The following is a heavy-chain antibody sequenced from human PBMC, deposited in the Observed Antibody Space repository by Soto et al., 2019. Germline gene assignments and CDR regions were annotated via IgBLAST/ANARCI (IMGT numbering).Heavy chain of an antibody. Sequence: QVQLQESGPGLVQPSQTLSLTCAVSGASISGGVYYWTWIRQHPGKGLEWIGYISFRGVTYFNPSLKRLIPMSIDMSKNQFSLSLSPVTAADTAIYYCAPKPDPLYYFDYWGQGALVTVSS. CDR3: APKPDPLYYFDY. CDR2: ISFRGVT. CDR1: GASISGGVYY. J-gene: IGHJ4*02. V-gene: IGHV4-31*01.